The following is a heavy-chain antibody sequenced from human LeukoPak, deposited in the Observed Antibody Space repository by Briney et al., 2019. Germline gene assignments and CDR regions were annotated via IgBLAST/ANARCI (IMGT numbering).Heavy chain of an antibody. CDR3: ARDWCSSTSCYSSWFDP. Sequence: SVKASCKASGGTFSSYAISWVRQAPGQGLEWMGRIIPILGIANYAQKFQGRVTITADKSTSTAYMELSSLRSEDTAVYYCARDWCSSTSCYSSWFDPWGQGTLVTVSS. J-gene: IGHJ5*02. D-gene: IGHD2-2*01. V-gene: IGHV1-69*04. CDR1: GGTFSSYA. CDR2: IIPILGIA.